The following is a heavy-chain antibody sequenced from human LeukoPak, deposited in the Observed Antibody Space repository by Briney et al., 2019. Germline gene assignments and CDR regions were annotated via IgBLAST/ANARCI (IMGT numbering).Heavy chain of an antibody. V-gene: IGHV4-39*01. CDR1: GGSISSSSYY. J-gene: IGHJ3*02. D-gene: IGHD6-13*01. CDR2: IYYSGST. Sequence: SETLSLTCTVSGGSISSSSYYWGWIRQPPGKGLEWIGSIYYSGSTYYNPSLKSRVTISVDTSKNQFSLKLSSVTAADTAVYYCARLPRLGYSSSLDAFDIWGQGTMVTVSS. CDR3: ARLPRLGYSSSLDAFDI.